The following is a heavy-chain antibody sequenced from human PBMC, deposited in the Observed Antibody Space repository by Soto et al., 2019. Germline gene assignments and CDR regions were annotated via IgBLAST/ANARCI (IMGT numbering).Heavy chain of an antibody. D-gene: IGHD3-22*01. Sequence: SDTLSLTCTVSGGSISSYYWSWIRQPPGKGLEWIGYIYYTGSTNYNPSLKSRVTISVDTSKNQFSLKLSSVTAADTAVYYCARATYYYDRSGYLYYFDYWGQGTLVTVSS. J-gene: IGHJ4*02. CDR1: GGSISSYY. V-gene: IGHV4-59*01. CDR3: ARATYYYDRSGYLYYFDY. CDR2: IYYTGST.